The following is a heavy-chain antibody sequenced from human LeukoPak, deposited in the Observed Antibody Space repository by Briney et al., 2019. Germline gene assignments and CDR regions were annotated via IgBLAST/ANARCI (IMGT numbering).Heavy chain of an antibody. V-gene: IGHV1-2*02. D-gene: IGHD6-13*01. CDR3: ARDPRIPQLSVYGMDV. Sequence: GASVKVSCKASGYTFTGYYMHWVRQAPGQGLEWMGWINPNSGGTNYAQKFQGRVTMTRDTSISTAYMELSRLRSDDTAVYYCARDPRIPQLSVYGMDVWGQGTTVTVSS. CDR2: INPNSGGT. J-gene: IGHJ6*02. CDR1: GYTFTGYY.